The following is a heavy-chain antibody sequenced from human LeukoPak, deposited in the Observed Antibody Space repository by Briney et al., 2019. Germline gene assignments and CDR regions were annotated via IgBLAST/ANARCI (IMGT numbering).Heavy chain of an antibody. Sequence: SETLSLTCSVSGDSVTSSYWNWIRQPPGKGLEWIGYVSADGTTNYSPSLRSRLIMSVDTAKNDISLILMSVTAADTAIYYCARLDCVLEGCYNHWGRGTLATVSS. CDR2: VSADGTT. J-gene: IGHJ4*02. CDR1: GDSVTSSY. CDR3: ARLDCVLEGCYNH. D-gene: IGHD2-15*01. V-gene: IGHV4-59*08.